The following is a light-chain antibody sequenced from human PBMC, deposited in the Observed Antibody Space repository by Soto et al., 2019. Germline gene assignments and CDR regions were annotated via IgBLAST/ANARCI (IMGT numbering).Light chain of an antibody. CDR1: SSNVGSNY. CDR3: GTWYSSLSGYVV. Sequence: QSVLTQPPSVSAAPGQKVTISCSGSSSNVGSNYVSWYQQLPGTAAQLLIYESNNRPSGIPDRFSVSKSGTSTTLGITGLQTGDEADYYCGTWYSSLSGYVVFGGGTKVTVL. CDR2: ESN. V-gene: IGLV1-51*02. J-gene: IGLJ2*01.